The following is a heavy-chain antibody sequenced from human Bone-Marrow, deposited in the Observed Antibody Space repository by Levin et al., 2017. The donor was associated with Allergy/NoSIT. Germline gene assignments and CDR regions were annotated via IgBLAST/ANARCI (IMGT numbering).Heavy chain of an antibody. Sequence: GGSLRLSCAASGFTFSNAWMSWVRQAPGKGLEWVGRIKSKTDGGTTDYAAPVKGRFTISRDDSKNTLYLQMNSLKTEDTAVYYCTTLSGTTVTENWFDPWGQGTLVTVSS. D-gene: IGHD4-11*01. J-gene: IGHJ5*02. CDR1: GFTFSNAW. CDR3: TTLSGTTVTENWFDP. V-gene: IGHV3-15*01. CDR2: IKSKTDGGTT.